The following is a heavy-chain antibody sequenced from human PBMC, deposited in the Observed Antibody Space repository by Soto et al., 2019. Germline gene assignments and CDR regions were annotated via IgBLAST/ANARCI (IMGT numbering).Heavy chain of an antibody. D-gene: IGHD2-2*01. CDR1: GDPLHIGGYY. V-gene: IGHV4-31*03. J-gene: IGHJ5*02. CDR3: GRDLTSNANCIDP. Sequence: PSETLSLTCSVSGDPLHIGGYYWTWIRQRPGGGLEWMGYIYYTGKTYYNPSLESRLTMSVDRSKNQFSLKLNSVTAADTAVYYCGRDLTSNANCIDPWGQGTLVTVSS. CDR2: IYYTGKT.